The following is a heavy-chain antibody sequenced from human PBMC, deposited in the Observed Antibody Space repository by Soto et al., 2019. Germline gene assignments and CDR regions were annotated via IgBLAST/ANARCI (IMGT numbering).Heavy chain of an antibody. Sequence: EVQLVESGGGLGKPGGSLRLSCAASGFSFSYAWMSWVRQAPGKGLEWVGRVKSMTDGGTTDYAAPVKGRFTISRDDLKTTVYLQMNSLNTEDTAVYCCPTDCSGGSCYPGAHYYNYGMDVWGPGTTVTVSS. CDR3: PTDCSGGSCYPGAHYYNYGMDV. CDR1: GFSFSYAW. V-gene: IGHV3-15*01. CDR2: VKSMTDGGTT. J-gene: IGHJ6*02. D-gene: IGHD2-15*01.